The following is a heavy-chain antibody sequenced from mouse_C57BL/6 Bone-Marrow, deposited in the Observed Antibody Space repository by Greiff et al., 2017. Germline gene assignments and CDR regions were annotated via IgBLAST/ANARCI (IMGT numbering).Heavy chain of an antibody. CDR1: GFTFSSYG. Sequence: EVLLVESGGDLVKPGGSLKLSCAASGFTFSSYGMSWVRQTPDKRLEWVATISSGGSYTYYPDSVKGRFTISRDNAKNTPYLQMSSLKSEDTAVYYCARPLTCYYAMDYWGQGTSGTVSS. J-gene: IGHJ4*01. CDR2: ISSGGSYT. V-gene: IGHV5-6*01. CDR3: ARPLTCYYAMDY.